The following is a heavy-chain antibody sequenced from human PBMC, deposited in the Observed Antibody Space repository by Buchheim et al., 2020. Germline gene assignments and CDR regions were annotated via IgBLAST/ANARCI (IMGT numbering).Heavy chain of an antibody. J-gene: IGHJ5*02. CDR1: GFTVSSNY. CDR2: IYSRGST. CDR3: ARAMSDFWSGYTTKSNWFDP. Sequence: EVQLVESGGGLVQPGGSLRLSCAASGFTVSSNYMSWGRQAPGKGLEWVSVIYSRGSTDYADSVKGRFTISRDNSKKTVYLQMNSLRAEDTAVYYCARAMSDFWSGYTTKSNWFDPWGQGTL. V-gene: IGHV3-66*01. D-gene: IGHD3-3*01.